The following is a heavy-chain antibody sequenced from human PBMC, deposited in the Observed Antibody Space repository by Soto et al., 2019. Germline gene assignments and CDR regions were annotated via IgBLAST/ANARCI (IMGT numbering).Heavy chain of an antibody. Sequence: ASVKVSCKTSGYSFTTYGISWVRQAPGQGLEWMGWISGYNGNTNYAQKLKGRLTMTTDTSTSTAYMELRSLTSDDTAVYYCAREGPAPYYYYGMDVWGQGSTVTV. J-gene: IGHJ6*02. CDR2: ISGYNGNT. V-gene: IGHV1-18*01. CDR3: AREGPAPYYYYGMDV. CDR1: GYSFTTYG.